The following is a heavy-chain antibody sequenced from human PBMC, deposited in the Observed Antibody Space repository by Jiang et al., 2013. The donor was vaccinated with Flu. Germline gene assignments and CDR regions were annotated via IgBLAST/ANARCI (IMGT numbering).Heavy chain of an antibody. J-gene: IGHJ4*02. CDR1: GYTFTSYG. Sequence: SGAEVKKPGASVKVSCKASGYTFTSYGISWVRQAPGQGLEWMGWISAYNGNTNYAQKLQGRVTMTTDTSTSTAYMELRSLRSDDTAVYYCARLSVRVLQWELLLLDYWGQGTLVTVSS. V-gene: IGHV1-18*04. D-gene: IGHD1-26*01. CDR2: ISAYNGNT. CDR3: ARLSVRVLQWELLLLDY.